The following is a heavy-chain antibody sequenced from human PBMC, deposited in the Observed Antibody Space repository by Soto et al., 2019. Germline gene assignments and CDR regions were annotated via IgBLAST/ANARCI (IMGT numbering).Heavy chain of an antibody. D-gene: IGHD2-15*01. Sequence: QITLKESGPTLVKPTQTLTLTCTFSGFSLSTSGVGVGWIRQPPGKALEWLALIYWDDDKRYSPSLKSRLTITKDTSKNPVVLTMTNMAPVSTATYYCAHRRAYCSGGSCYSGFDYWGQGSLVTVSP. CDR2: IYWDDDK. CDR3: AHRRAYCSGGSCYSGFDY. V-gene: IGHV2-5*02. CDR1: GFSLSTSGVG. J-gene: IGHJ4*02.